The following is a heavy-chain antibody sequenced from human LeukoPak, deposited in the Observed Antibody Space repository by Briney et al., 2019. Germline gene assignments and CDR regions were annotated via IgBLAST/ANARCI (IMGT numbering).Heavy chain of an antibody. V-gene: IGHV3-23*01. CDR2: ISGSGGST. D-gene: IGHD3-10*01. CDR3: AKSRSSGSYCIDY. CDR1: GFTFSSYA. J-gene: IGHJ4*02. Sequence: PGGSLRLSCAASGFTFSSYAMSWVRQAPGKGLEWVSAISGSGGSTYYADSVKGRFTISRDNSKNTLSLQMNSLRAEDTAVYYCAKSRSSGSYCIDYWGQGTLVTVSS.